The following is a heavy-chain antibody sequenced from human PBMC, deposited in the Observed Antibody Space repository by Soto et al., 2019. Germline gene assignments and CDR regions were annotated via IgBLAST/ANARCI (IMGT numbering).Heavy chain of an antibody. V-gene: IGHV3-23*01. CDR1: GFTFSSYA. J-gene: IGHJ5*02. D-gene: IGHD1-20*01. Sequence: GGSLRLSCAASGFTFSSYAMSWVRQAPGKGLEWVSAISGSGGSTYYADSVKGRFTISRDNSKNTLYLQMNSLRAEDTAVYYCAKAPFYNWNQNWFDPWGQGTLVTVSS. CDR3: AKAPFYNWNQNWFDP. CDR2: ISGSGGST.